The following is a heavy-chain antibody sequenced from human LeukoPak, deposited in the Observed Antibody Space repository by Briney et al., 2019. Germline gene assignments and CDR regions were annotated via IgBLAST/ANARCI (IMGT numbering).Heavy chain of an antibody. CDR2: MSGSDGST. Sequence: PGGSLRLSCVASGFTFSSYSMSWVRQAPGKGLEWVSSMSGSDGSTYYADSVKGRFTISRDNSKNTLYLQMYSLRVEDTAVYYCAKTRGGNYRDTFDIWGQGTMVTVSS. V-gene: IGHV3-23*01. J-gene: IGHJ3*02. CDR1: GFTFSSYS. D-gene: IGHD4-23*01. CDR3: AKTRGGNYRDTFDI.